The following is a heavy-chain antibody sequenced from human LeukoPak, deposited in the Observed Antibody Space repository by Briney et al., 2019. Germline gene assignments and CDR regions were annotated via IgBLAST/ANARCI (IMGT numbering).Heavy chain of an antibody. CDR2: INSDGSST. D-gene: IGHD3-10*01. Sequence: GGSLRLSCAASGFTFSSYGVSWVRQAPGKGLVWVSRINSDGSSTSYADSVKGRFTISRDNAKNTLYLQMNSLRAEDTAVYYCARDRIAMVRGAIGYWGQGTLVTVSS. CDR3: ARDRIAMVRGAIGY. V-gene: IGHV3-74*01. CDR1: GFTFSSYG. J-gene: IGHJ4*02.